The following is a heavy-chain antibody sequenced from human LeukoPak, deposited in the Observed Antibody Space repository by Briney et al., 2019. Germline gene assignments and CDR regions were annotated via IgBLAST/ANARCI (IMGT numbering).Heavy chain of an antibody. CDR3: ARGDPSRHCSGGSCYSVELWFDY. CDR2: VNESGGT. D-gene: IGHD2-15*01. CDR1: IDSFSNYH. V-gene: IGHV4-34*01. Sequence: PSETLSLTCAVYIDSFSNYHWNWIRQTPAKGMEWIGEVNESGGTNISPSLRSRVILSVDTSKNQFSLKLSSVTAADTAVYYCARGDPSRHCSGGSCYSVELWFDYWGQGTLVTVSS. J-gene: IGHJ4*02.